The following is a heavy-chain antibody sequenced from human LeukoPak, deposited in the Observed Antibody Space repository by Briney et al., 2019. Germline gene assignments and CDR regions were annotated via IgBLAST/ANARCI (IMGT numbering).Heavy chain of an antibody. J-gene: IGHJ4*02. D-gene: IGHD1-26*01. CDR3: ARHLDQQWEGDY. Sequence: PSDTLSLTCAVYGGSFSGYYWSWIRQPPGKGLEWIGEINHSGSTNYNPSLKSRVTISVDTSKNQFSLKLSSVTAADTAVYYCARHLDQQWEGDYWGQGTLVTVYS. CDR1: GGSFSGYY. CDR2: INHSGST. V-gene: IGHV4-34*01.